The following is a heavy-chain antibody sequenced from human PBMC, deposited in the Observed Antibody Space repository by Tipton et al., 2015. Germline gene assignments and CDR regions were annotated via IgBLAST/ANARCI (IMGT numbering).Heavy chain of an antibody. D-gene: IGHD5-18*01. CDR3: ARGDDSTSMAPGFDY. J-gene: IGHJ4*02. V-gene: IGHV4-34*01. CDR1: GGSFSGYY. Sequence: AGLVKPSETLSLTCAVYGGSFSGYYWNWIRQPPGKGLEWIGEINHSGSTNYNPTLASRVTLSVDTPKNRFSLKLTSVTAADTAFYYCARGDDSTSMAPGFDYWGQGALVTVSS. CDR2: INHSGST.